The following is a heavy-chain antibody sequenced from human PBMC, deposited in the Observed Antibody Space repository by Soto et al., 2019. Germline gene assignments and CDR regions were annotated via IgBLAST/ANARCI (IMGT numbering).Heavy chain of an antibody. V-gene: IGHV4-34*01. CDR3: SRDDSDWFFN. J-gene: IGHJ4*02. CDR2: INHSGTT. Sequence: SETLSLTCAVYGGPFSGYYWSWIRQPPGKGLEWIGDINHSGTTNYNPSLKSRVTISVDTSKNQFSLKLSSVTAADTAVYYCSRDDSDWFFNWGRGTLVTVSS. CDR1: GGPFSGYY. D-gene: IGHD3-9*01.